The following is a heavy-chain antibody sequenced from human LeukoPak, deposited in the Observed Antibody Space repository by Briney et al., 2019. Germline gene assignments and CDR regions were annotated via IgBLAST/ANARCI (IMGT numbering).Heavy chain of an antibody. CDR1: GFTFSDYY. Sequence: GGSLRLSCAASGFTFSDYYMSWIRQAPGKGLEWVSAISGGGDITYYADSVTGRFTISRDNSKDTLFLQMHSLRPGDTAVYYCVREDTPATANYWGQGTLVTISS. J-gene: IGHJ4*02. D-gene: IGHD2-21*02. V-gene: IGHV3-23*01. CDR3: VREDTPATANY. CDR2: ISGGGDIT.